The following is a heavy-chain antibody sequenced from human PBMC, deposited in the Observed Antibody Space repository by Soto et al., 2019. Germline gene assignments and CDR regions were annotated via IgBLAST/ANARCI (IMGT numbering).Heavy chain of an antibody. CDR1: GGSFSGYY. V-gene: IGHV4-34*01. D-gene: IGHD2-15*01. CDR2: INHSGST. J-gene: IGHJ4*02. Sequence: QVQLQQWGAGLLKPSETLSLTCAVYGGSFSGYYWSWIRQPPGKGLEWIGEINHSGSTNYNPSLKRRVTISVDTSKNQFSLKLSSVTAADTAVYYCARGFGSGGGCFDWGQGTLVTVSS. CDR3: ARGFGSGGGCFD.